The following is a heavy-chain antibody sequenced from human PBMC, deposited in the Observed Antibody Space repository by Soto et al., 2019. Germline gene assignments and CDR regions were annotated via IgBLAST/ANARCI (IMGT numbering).Heavy chain of an antibody. CDR2: ISGSGGST. D-gene: IGHD2-8*01. V-gene: IGHV3-23*01. CDR3: AKVGIYCTNGVCRGY. Sequence: EVQLLESGGGLVQPGGSLRLSCAASGFTFSSYAMSWVSQAPGKGLEWVSGISGSGGSTYYADSVKGRFTISRDNSKNTLFVQMNSLRVEDTAVYYCAKVGIYCTNGVCRGYWGQGTLVTVSS. J-gene: IGHJ4*02. CDR1: GFTFSSYA.